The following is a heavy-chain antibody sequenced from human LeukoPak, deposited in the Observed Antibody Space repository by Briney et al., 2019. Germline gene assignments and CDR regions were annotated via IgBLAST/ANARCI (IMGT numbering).Heavy chain of an antibody. CDR3: ARDSSYYDSSGRSYYYYGMDV. V-gene: IGHV3-7*01. CDR2: IKQDGSEK. CDR1: GFTFSSYW. J-gene: IGHJ6*02. Sequence: GGSLRLSCAASGFTFSSYWMGWVRQAPGKGLEWVANIKQDGSEKYYVDSVKGRFTISRDNAKNSLYLQMNSLRAEDTAVYYCARDSSYYDSSGRSYYYYGMDVWGQGTTVTVSS. D-gene: IGHD3-22*01.